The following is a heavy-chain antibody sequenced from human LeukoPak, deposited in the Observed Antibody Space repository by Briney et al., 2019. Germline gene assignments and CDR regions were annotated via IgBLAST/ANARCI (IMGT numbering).Heavy chain of an antibody. CDR3: ARDKRAGPTLFDY. Sequence: PGGSLRLSCVASGFTFGSYWMSWVRQAPGKGLEWVANIKEDGSEKYYMDSVKGRFTISRDNAKNSLYLQMSSLGAEDTAVYYCARDKRAGPTLFDYWGQGTVVTVSS. CDR1: GFTFGSYW. D-gene: IGHD1-26*01. J-gene: IGHJ4*02. V-gene: IGHV3-7*01. CDR2: IKEDGSEK.